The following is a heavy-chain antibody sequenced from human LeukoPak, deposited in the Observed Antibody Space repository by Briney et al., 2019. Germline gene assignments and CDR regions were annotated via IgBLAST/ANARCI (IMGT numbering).Heavy chain of an antibody. D-gene: IGHD6-19*01. V-gene: IGHV1-2*02. Sequence: ASVKVSCKASGYTFTGYYMHWVRQAPGQGLEWMGWINPNSGGTNYAQKFQGRVTTTRDTSISTAYMELSRLRSDDTAVYYCARGRIAVAGINYWGQGTLVTVSS. CDR2: INPNSGGT. CDR1: GYTFTGYY. CDR3: ARGRIAVAGINY. J-gene: IGHJ4*02.